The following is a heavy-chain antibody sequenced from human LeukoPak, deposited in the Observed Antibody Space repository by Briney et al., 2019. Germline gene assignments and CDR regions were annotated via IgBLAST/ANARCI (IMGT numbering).Heavy chain of an antibody. D-gene: IGHD2-2*01. CDR2: ISYDGSNK. CDR3: ARETAYATSRPIEC. CDR1: GFTFSNYA. Sequence: GGSLRLSCAASGFTFSNYAMHWVRQAPGKGLEWVAYISYDGSNKNYAGSVKGRFTSSRDTSRNTVNLQMNSLRPEDTAVYYCARETAYATSRPIECWGQGTLVTVSS. J-gene: IGHJ4*02. V-gene: IGHV3-30-3*01.